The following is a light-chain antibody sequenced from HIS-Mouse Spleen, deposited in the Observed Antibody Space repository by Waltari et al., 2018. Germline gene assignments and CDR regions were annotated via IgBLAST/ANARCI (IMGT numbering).Light chain of an antibody. J-gene: IGKJ1*01. Sequence: DIQLTQSPSFLSASVGDRVTITCRASQGISSYLAWYQPKPVKAPKLLIYAASTLQSGVPSRFSGSGSGTEFTLTISSLQPEDFATYYCQQLNSYPPTFGQGTKVEIK. CDR2: AAS. V-gene: IGKV1-9*01. CDR1: QGISSY. CDR3: QQLNSYPPT.